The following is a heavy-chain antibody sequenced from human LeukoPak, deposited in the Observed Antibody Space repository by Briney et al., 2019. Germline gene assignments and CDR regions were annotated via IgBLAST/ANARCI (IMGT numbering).Heavy chain of an antibody. Sequence: PSETLSLTCIVSGGCLSSYYWSWIRPPARKGLEWIGCIYFILWANHNPSLKSRVTISVDTSKNQFSLKLSSVTAADTAVYYCARVPPYYYGSGSYNPAYYYYYYMDVWGKGTTVTVSS. D-gene: IGHD3-10*01. CDR3: ARVPPYYYGSGSYNPAYYYYYYMDV. CDR1: GGCLSSYY. CDR2: IYFILWA. V-gene: IGHV4-59*01. J-gene: IGHJ6*03.